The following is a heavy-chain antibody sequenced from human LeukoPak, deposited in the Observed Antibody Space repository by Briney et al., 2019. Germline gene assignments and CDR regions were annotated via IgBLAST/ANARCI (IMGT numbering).Heavy chain of an antibody. CDR3: TTRLYYDFSSGYSGPPDY. D-gene: IGHD3-3*01. CDR2: IKSKADSGTT. V-gene: IGHV3-15*01. CDR1: GFTFSNAW. Sequence: GGSLRLSCAASGFTFSNAWMNWVRQTPGKGLEWVGRIKSKADSGTTDYAARVKGRFTISRDDSKNTLYLQMNSLKTEDTGLYYCTTRLYYDFSSGYSGPPDYWGQGTLVPVSS. J-gene: IGHJ4*02.